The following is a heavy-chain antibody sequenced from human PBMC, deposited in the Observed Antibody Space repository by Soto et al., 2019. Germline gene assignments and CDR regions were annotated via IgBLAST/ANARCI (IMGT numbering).Heavy chain of an antibody. V-gene: IGHV1-18*01. J-gene: IGHJ6*04. CDR3: ARSWVTGKGGIDV. Sequence: QVQLVQSGAEVKKPGASVKVSFKASGYTFTSYGLSWVRQAPGQGLEWMGWINGYTGNTNYTQKFQRRVTMTTDPSANTGSLDLGTLISDDPAVYYCARSWVTGKGGIDVWGKGTTVTAS. CDR1: GYTFTSYG. CDR2: INGYTGNT. D-gene: IGHD3-16*01.